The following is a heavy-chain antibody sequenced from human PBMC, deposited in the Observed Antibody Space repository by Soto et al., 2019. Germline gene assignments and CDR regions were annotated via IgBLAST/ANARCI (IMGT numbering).Heavy chain of an antibody. J-gene: IGHJ4*02. D-gene: IGHD6-13*01. CDR2: STPVFGTA. Sequence: QVQLVQSGAEVKKPGSSVKLSCKTSGGTFRNYAINWVRQAPGQGLEWMGGSTPVFGTANYAQTFQGRFTMTADESTSTAYMELSSLRSEDTAVYYCAIPLPKQQLVRGAFDHWGQGTLVTVAS. V-gene: IGHV1-69*01. CDR1: GGTFRNYA. CDR3: AIPLPKQQLVRGAFDH.